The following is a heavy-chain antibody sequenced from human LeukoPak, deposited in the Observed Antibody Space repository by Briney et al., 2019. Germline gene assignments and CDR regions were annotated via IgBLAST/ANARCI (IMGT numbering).Heavy chain of an antibody. CDR1: GYTFTTYA. Sequence: ASVKVSCKASGYTFTTYAIHWVRQAPGQRLEWLGRINTGNGDTRYSQTFQGRFTITRDTSASTAYMELSSLRPEDTAVYYCARDMGSGSLHYWGQGTLVTVSS. D-gene: IGHD1-26*01. CDR3: ARDMGSGSLHY. CDR2: INTGNGDT. V-gene: IGHV1-3*04. J-gene: IGHJ4*02.